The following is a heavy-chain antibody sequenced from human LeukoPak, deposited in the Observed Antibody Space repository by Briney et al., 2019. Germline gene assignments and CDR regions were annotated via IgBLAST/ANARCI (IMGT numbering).Heavy chain of an antibody. CDR1: GFTFSSYA. J-gene: IGHJ4*02. CDR2: ISSSGGTT. V-gene: IGHV3-23*01. CDR3: AKAGIAVPATPEY. Sequence: GGSLRLSCAASGFTFSSYAMNWVRQAPGKGREWGSVISSSGGTTYYSDSVEGRFIISRDNSKNTLYLQMNSLRAEDTAVYYCAKAGIAVPATPEYCGQGTQVTVSS. D-gene: IGHD6-19*01.